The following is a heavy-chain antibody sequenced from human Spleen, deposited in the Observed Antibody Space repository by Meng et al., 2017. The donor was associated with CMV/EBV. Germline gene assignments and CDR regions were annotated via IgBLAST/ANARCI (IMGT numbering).Heavy chain of an antibody. J-gene: IGHJ4*02. CDR3: VRADDQVIVGDY. Sequence: GGSLRLSCAASGFTFSSYGMHWVRQAPGKGLEWVAVIWYDGSNKYYADSVKGRFTISRDNVKKSLFLQMNSLRGDDTAVYYCVRADDQVIVGDYWGQGTLVTVSS. CDR1: GFTFSSYG. D-gene: IGHD1-1*01. V-gene: IGHV3-33*01. CDR2: IWYDGSNK.